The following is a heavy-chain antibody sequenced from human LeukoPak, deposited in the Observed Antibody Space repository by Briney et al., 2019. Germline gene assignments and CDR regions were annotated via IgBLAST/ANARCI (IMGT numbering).Heavy chain of an antibody. CDR3: ARDFHDLDY. CDR2: ISYDGSNK. V-gene: IGHV3-30-3*01. J-gene: IGHJ4*02. CDR1: GFTFSSYA. Sequence: PGGSLRLSCAASGFTFSSYAMHWVRQAPGKGLEWVAVISYDGSNKYYADSVKGRFTISRDNSKNTLYLQMNSLRAEDTAVYYCARDFHDLDYWGQGTLVTVSS.